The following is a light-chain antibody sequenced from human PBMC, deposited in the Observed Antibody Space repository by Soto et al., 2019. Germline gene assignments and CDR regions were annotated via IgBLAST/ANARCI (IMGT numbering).Light chain of an antibody. V-gene: IGLV2-11*01. J-gene: IGLJ2*01. CDR2: DVS. CDR1: SSDVGVYSF. CDR3: CSYAATSVI. Sequence: QSALTQPRSVSASPGQSVTISCSGTSSDVGVYSFVSWYQQQPGKAPKLMIYDVSRRPSGVPDRFSGSRSGNTASLTISGLQAVDEADYYCCSYAATSVIFGGGTKLTVL.